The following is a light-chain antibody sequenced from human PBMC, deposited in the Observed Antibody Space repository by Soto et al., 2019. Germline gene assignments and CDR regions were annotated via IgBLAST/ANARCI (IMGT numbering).Light chain of an antibody. CDR1: QSVSSSY. CDR2: GAS. J-gene: IGKJ3*01. CDR3: HQYGSSPPFT. Sequence: EIVLTQSPGTLSLSPGERATLSCRASQSVSSSYLAWYQQKPGQAPRLLIYGASSRATGIPDRFSGSGSGTDFTLTISRLEPEDFAAYYCHQYGSSPPFTFGPGTKVDIK. V-gene: IGKV3-20*01.